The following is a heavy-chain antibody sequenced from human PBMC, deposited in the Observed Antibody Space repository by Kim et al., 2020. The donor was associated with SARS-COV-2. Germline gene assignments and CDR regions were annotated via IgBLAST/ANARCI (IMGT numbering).Heavy chain of an antibody. J-gene: IGHJ4*02. CDR2: FDPEDGET. CDR3: ATATFDPLGEQPSVFDY. CDR1: GYTLTELS. V-gene: IGHV1-24*01. Sequence: ASVKVSCKVSGYTLTELSMHWVRQAPGKGLEWMGGFDPEDGETIYAQKFQGRVTMTEDTSTDTAYMELSSLRSEDTAVYYCATATFDPLGEQPSVFDYWGQGTLVTVSS. D-gene: IGHD1-26*01.